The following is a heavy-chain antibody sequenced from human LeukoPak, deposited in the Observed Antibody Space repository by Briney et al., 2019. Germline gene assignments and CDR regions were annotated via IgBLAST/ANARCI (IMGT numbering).Heavy chain of an antibody. V-gene: IGHV4-34*01. Sequence: SETLSLTCAVYGGSFSGYYWSWIRQPPGKGLEWIGSIYYSGSTYYNPSLKSRVTISVDTSKNQFSLKLSSVTAADTAVYYCASWRAYYDSSGYQRAFDIWGQGTMVTVSS. CDR2: IYYSGST. CDR1: GGSFSGYY. D-gene: IGHD3-22*01. CDR3: ASWRAYYDSSGYQRAFDI. J-gene: IGHJ3*02.